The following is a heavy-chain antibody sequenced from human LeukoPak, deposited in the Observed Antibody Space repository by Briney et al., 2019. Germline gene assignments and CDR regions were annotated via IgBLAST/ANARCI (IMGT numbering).Heavy chain of an antibody. V-gene: IGHV4-59*08. CDR3: ARHSQSYGPYNWFDS. CDR2: IFHSGSP. CDR1: GDSIRSYH. Sequence: PSETLSLTCNVTGDSIRSYHWSWIRQPPGKGLEWMGCIFHSGSPHYHPSLKSRLTIGLDTSKNQISLKLGSVTAADTAMYYCARHSQSYGPYNWFDSWGQGTLVTFSS. J-gene: IGHJ5*01. D-gene: IGHD5-18*01.